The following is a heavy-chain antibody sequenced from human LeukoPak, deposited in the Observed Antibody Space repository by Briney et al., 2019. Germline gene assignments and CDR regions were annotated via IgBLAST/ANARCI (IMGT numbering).Heavy chain of an antibody. CDR1: GGSFSGYY. CDR2: IYYSGST. Sequence: SSETLSLTCAVYGGSFSGYYWSWIRQPPGKGLEWIGYIYYSGSTNYNPSLKSRVTISVDTSKNQFSLKLSSVTAADTAVYYCARHNLVGARPSYFDYWGQGTLVTVSS. J-gene: IGHJ4*02. CDR3: ARHNLVGARPSYFDY. V-gene: IGHV4-59*08. D-gene: IGHD1-26*01.